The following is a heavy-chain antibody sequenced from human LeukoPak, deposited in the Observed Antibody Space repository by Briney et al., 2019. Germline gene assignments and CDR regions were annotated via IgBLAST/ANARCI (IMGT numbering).Heavy chain of an antibody. V-gene: IGHV3-21*01. Sequence: PGGSLRLSCAASGFAFSSYAMSWVRQAPGKGLEWVSSISSSSSYIYYADSVKGRFTISRDNSKNTLYLQMDSLRAEDSAVYYCARDLLSSYFQNWGQGTLVTVSS. CDR2: ISSSSSYI. CDR1: GFAFSSYA. CDR3: ARDLLSSYFQN. J-gene: IGHJ1*01.